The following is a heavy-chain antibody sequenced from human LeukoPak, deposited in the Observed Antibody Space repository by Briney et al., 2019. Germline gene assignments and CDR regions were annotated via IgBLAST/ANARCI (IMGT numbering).Heavy chain of an antibody. D-gene: IGHD6-19*01. J-gene: IGHJ3*02. Sequence: PSETLSLTCTVSGGSISSYYWSWIRQPAGKGLEWIGRIYTSGSTNYNPSLKSRVTMSVDTSKNQFSLKLSSVTAADTAVYYCAREGPTTVAGCAFDIWGQGIMVTVSS. CDR2: IYTSGST. V-gene: IGHV4-4*07. CDR3: AREGPTTVAGCAFDI. CDR1: GGSISSYY.